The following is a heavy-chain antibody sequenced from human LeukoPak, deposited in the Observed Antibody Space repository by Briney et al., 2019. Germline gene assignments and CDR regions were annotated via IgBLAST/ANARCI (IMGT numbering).Heavy chain of an antibody. V-gene: IGHV5-51*01. D-gene: IGHD1-26*01. CDR3: ASAYSGSLDAFDI. CDR1: GYTFTSYG. Sequence: KVSCKASGYTFTSYGISWVRQMSGKGLECMGIIYPGDSDTRYSPSFQGQVSISADKSISAAYLQWSSLKASDTAMYYCASAYSGSLDAFDIWGQGTMVTVSS. CDR2: IYPGDSDT. J-gene: IGHJ3*02.